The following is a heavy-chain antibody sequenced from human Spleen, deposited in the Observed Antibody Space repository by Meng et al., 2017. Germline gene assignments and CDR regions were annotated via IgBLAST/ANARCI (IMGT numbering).Heavy chain of an antibody. CDR2: IWYEGSNK. CDR1: GGSFSGYY. Sequence: LSLTCAVYGGSFSGYYWSWIRQPPGKGLEWVAVIWYEGSNKYYADSVKGRVSISRDNSKNTLYLQMNSQRAVDTAVYYCARERCNEGVCYWDYWGQGTLVTVSS. D-gene: IGHD2-8*01. J-gene: IGHJ4*02. CDR3: ARERCNEGVCYWDY. V-gene: IGHV3-33*08.